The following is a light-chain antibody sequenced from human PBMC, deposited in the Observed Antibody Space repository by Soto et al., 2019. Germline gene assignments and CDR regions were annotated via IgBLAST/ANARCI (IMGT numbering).Light chain of an antibody. CDR1: QSVGTY. J-gene: IGKJ2*01. CDR3: QQRYILPNT. Sequence: EIVLTQSPATLSLSPGERATLSCRASQSVGTYLAWYQHNPGQAPRLLIYDASNRATGIPARFSGSGSGTDFTLTISSPEPEDFAVYYCQQRYILPNTFGQGTKLEIK. CDR2: DAS. V-gene: IGKV3-11*01.